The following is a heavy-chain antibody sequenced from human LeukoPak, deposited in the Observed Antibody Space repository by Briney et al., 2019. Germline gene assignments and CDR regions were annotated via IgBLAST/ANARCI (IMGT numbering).Heavy chain of an antibody. CDR2: IYYSGST. V-gene: IGHV4-30-4*01. CDR3: ARAIYGSSGPFDY. J-gene: IGHJ4*02. D-gene: IGHD3-22*01. Sequence: SQTLSLTCTVSGGSISSGDYYWSWIRQPPGKGLEWIGYIYYSGSTYYNPSLKSRVTISVDTSKNQFSLKPSSVTAADTAVYYCARAIYGSSGPFDYWGQGTLVTVSS. CDR1: GGSISSGDYY.